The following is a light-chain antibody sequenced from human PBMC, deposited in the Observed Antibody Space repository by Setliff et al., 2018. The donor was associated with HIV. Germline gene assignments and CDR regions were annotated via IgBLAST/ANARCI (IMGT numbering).Light chain of an antibody. V-gene: IGLV2-8*01. CDR3: SSFAGSNNV. Sequence: QSALTQPPSASGSPGQSVTISCTGTSSDVGAYNYVSWYQQHPGKAPKLMIYEVTKRPSGVPDRFSGSKSGNTASLTVSGLQAEDEADYYCSSFAGSNNVFGTGTKATVL. J-gene: IGLJ1*01. CDR2: EVT. CDR1: SSDVGAYNY.